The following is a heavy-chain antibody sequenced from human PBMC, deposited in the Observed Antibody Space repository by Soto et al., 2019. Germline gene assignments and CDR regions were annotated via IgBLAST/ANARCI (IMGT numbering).Heavy chain of an antibody. CDR2: ISYSGST. V-gene: IGHV4-30-4*01. CDR3: ARDYEYWSGYYKGFDY. Sequence: SEPLSLTCTVSSGSISSCDYYWSWIRQPPGKGLEWLGYISYSGSTYYNPSLKSRVTISVDTSKNQFSLKVSSVTAADTAVYYCARDYEYWSGYYKGFDYWGQGTLVTVSS. J-gene: IGHJ4*02. CDR1: SGSISSCDYY. D-gene: IGHD3-3*01.